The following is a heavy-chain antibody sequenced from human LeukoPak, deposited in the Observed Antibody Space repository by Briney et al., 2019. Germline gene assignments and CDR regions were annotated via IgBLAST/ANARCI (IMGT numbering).Heavy chain of an antibody. CDR1: GGTFSSYA. V-gene: IGHV1-69*05. J-gene: IGHJ4*02. CDR3: ASGTVGATVDY. D-gene: IGHD1-26*01. Sequence: SVKVSCKASGGTFSSYAISWVRQAPGQGLEWMGRIIPIFGTANYAQKFQGRVTITTDESTSTAYMGLSSLRSEDTAVYYCASGTVGATVDYWGQGTLVTVSS. CDR2: IIPIFGTA.